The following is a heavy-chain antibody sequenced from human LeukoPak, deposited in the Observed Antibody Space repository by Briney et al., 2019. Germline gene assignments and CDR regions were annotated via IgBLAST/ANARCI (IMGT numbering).Heavy chain of an antibody. J-gene: IGHJ3*02. CDR1: GGSINNYH. D-gene: IGHD3-3*01. V-gene: IGHV4-59*01. CDR3: ARDRNYDFWNNIPVNAFDI. CDR2: FYYSGST. Sequence: PSETLSLTCTVSGGSINNYHWGWIRQPPGKGLEWIGYFYYSGSTNYNPSLKSRVSISVDTSKSQFSLKLSSVTAADTAVYYCARDRNYDFWNNIPVNAFDIWGQGTMVTVSS.